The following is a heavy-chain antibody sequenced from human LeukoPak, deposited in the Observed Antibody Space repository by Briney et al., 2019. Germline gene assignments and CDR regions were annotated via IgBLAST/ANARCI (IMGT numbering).Heavy chain of an antibody. V-gene: IGHV1-46*01. D-gene: IGHD6-6*01. CDR1: GYTFTSYY. CDR2: INPSGGST. CDR3: ASKGREYSSSLAFDI. J-gene: IGHJ3*02. Sequence: ASVKVSCKASGYTFTSYYMHWVRQAPGQGLEWMGIINPSGGSTSYAQKFQGRVTMTRDTSTSTVYMELSSLRSEDTAVYYCASKGREYSSSLAFDIWGQGTMVTVSS.